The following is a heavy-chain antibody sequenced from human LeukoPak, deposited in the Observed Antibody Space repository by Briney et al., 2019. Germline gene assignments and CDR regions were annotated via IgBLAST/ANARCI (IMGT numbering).Heavy chain of an antibody. D-gene: IGHD6-13*01. V-gene: IGHV1-18*01. Sequence: ASVTVSFKASGYSVVRYGIPWVRPPPGQGLEWMGWFNPENGYTNYAQKGLGSVTMTADTATSTSNMRLRSLGSDDTAVYYCAREHSSSGDQFDYWGXXTLVTVSS. CDR2: FNPENGYT. CDR3: AREHSSSGDQFDY. J-gene: IGHJ4*01. CDR1: GYSVVRYG.